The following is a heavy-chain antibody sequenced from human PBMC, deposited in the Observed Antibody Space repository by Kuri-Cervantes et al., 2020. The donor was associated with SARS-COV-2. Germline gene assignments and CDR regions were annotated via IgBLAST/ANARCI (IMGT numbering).Heavy chain of an antibody. CDR2: VGTAGDT. D-gene: IGHD2-15*01. Sequence: GESLKISCAACGFSFSNCDMHWVRQATGKGLEWVSTVGTAGDTYYPGSVKGHFTISRENAKNSLYLQMNSLRAGGTVVYYCAKDPGGYCSGGSCWDWYFDLWGRGTLVTVSS. CDR3: AKDPGGYCSGGSCWDWYFDL. J-gene: IGHJ2*01. V-gene: IGHV3-13*03. CDR1: GFSFSNCD.